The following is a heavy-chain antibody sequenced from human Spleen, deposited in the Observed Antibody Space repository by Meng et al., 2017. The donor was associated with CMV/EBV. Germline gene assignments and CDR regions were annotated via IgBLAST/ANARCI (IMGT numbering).Heavy chain of an antibody. CDR2: ISSSGNTI. CDR3: VREDYGDYFFDT. D-gene: IGHD4-17*01. CDR1: GFTLREYY. J-gene: IGHJ4*02. Sequence: GESLKISCAASGFTLREYYVTWIRQAPGKRLEWLSYISSSGNTIHYADSVKGRFIISRDTPKNSVYLQMNSLRAEDTAVYYCVREDYGDYFFDTWGQGTVVTVS. V-gene: IGHV3-11*01.